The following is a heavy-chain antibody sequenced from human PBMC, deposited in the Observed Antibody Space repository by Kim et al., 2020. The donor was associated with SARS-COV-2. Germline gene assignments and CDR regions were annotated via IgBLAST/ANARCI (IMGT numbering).Heavy chain of an antibody. Sequence: GGSLRLSCAASGFTFDDYAMHWVRQAPGKGLEWVSGISWNSGSIGYADSVKGRFTISRDNAKNSLYLQMNSLRAEDTALYYCAKDIGQGVYGMDVWGQGTTVTVSS. J-gene: IGHJ6*02. CDR2: ISWNSGSI. CDR3: AKDIGQGVYGMDV. CDR1: GFTFDDYA. V-gene: IGHV3-9*01.